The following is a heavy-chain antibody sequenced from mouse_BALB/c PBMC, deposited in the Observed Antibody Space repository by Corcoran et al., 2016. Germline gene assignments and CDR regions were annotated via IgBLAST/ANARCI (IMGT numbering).Heavy chain of an antibody. CDR2: IDTANGKT. CDR3: ANCDLYFDV. J-gene: IGHJ1*01. V-gene: IGHV14-3*02. CDR1: GFNIKDTY. Sequence: EVQLQQSGAELVKPGATVKLSCTDSGFNIKDTYMYWVKQRPEQGLEWIGRIDTANGKTKYDPKLQGKATITADRSSNTDYLQLSSLTSEDTAVYYCANCDLYFDVLVAGTTVTVSS.